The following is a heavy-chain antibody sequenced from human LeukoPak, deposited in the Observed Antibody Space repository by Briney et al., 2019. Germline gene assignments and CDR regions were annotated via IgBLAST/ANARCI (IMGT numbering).Heavy chain of an antibody. CDR3: AKGVGYGGMDV. J-gene: IGHJ6*02. CDR2: ISYDGHNE. Sequence: GGSLRLSCAASGFTFSHFWMSWVRQAPGKGLEWVAVISYDGHNEYYADSVKGRFTISRDNPKNTVYVQMNSLRAEDTAVYYCAKGVGYGGMDVWGQGTTVTVSS. CDR1: GFTFSHFW. V-gene: IGHV3-30*18. D-gene: IGHD2-8*01.